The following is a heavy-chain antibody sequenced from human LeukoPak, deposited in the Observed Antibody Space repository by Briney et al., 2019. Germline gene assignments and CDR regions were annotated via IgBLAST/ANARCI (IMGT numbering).Heavy chain of an antibody. Sequence: GASVKVSCKASGYTFTSYYMHWVRQAPGQGLEWMGIINPSGGSTSYAQKFQGRVTMTRDTSTSTVYMELSSLRSEDTAVYYCARDQAIAAAGPEYFQHWGQGTLVTVSS. CDR3: ARDQAIAAAGPEYFQH. D-gene: IGHD6-13*01. J-gene: IGHJ1*01. CDR1: GYTFTSYY. CDR2: INPSGGST. V-gene: IGHV1-46*01.